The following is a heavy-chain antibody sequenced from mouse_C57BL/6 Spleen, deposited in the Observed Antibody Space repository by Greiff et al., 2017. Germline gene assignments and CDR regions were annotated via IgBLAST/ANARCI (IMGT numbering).Heavy chain of an antibody. CDR3: ARGDGYYPHYYAMDY. Sequence: QVQLQQPGAELVRPGSSVKLSCKASGYTFTSYWMHWVKQRPIQGLEWIGNIYPSDSETHYNQKFKDKATLTVDKSSSTAYMQLSSLTSEDSAVYYCARGDGYYPHYYAMDYWGQGTSVTVSS. D-gene: IGHD2-3*01. CDR2: IYPSDSET. CDR1: GYTFTSYW. V-gene: IGHV1-52*01. J-gene: IGHJ4*01.